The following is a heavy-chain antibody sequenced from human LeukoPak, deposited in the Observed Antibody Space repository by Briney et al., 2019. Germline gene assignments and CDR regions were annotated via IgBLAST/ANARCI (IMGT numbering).Heavy chain of an antibody. CDR1: GFTFSSYA. CDR3: VKDSHFAMACSGGSCSFDY. D-gene: IGHD2-15*01. V-gene: IGHV3-64D*06. CDR2: ISSNGGST. J-gene: IGHJ4*02. Sequence: GGSLRLSCAASGFTFSSYAMHWVRQAPGKGLEYVSGISSNGGSTYYADSVKGRFTISRDNSKSTLYLQMSSLRAEDTAVYYCVKDSHFAMACSGGSCSFDYWGQGTLVTVSS.